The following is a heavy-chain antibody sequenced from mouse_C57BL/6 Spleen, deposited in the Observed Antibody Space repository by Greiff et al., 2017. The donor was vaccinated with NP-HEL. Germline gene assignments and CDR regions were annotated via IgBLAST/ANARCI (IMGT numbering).Heavy chain of an antibody. CDR3: ASDRNYYSTRYWYFDV. CDR1: GYTFTSYW. V-gene: IGHV1-64*01. CDR2: IHPNSGST. D-gene: IGHD2-5*01. J-gene: IGHJ1*03. Sequence: QVQLQQPGAELVKPGASVKLSCKASGYTFTSYWMHWVKQRPGQGLEWIGMIHPNSGSTNYNEKFKSKATLTVDKSSSTAYMQLSSLTSEDSAVYYCASDRNYYSTRYWYFDVWGTGTTVTVSS.